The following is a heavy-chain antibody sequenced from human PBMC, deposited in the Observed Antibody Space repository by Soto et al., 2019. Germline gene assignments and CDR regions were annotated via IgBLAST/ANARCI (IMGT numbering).Heavy chain of an antibody. CDR3: ARDQGMSSGYYYYYYGMDV. D-gene: IGHD3-22*01. CDR2: IYYSGST. J-gene: IGHJ6*02. Sequence: SETLSLTCTVSGGSISSYYWSWIRLPPGKGLEWIGYIYYSGSTNYNPSLKSRVTISVDTSKNQFSLKLSSVTAADTAVYYCARDQGMSSGYYYYYYGMDVWGQGTTVTVSS. CDR1: GGSISSYY. V-gene: IGHV4-59*01.